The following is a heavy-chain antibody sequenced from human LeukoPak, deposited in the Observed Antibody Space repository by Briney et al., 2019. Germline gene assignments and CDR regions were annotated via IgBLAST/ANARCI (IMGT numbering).Heavy chain of an antibody. D-gene: IGHD6-19*01. J-gene: IGHJ6*02. CDR3: ARDQYSSGFAYYYYYGMDV. CDR2: IKQDGSEK. V-gene: IGHV3-7*01. Sequence: GGSLRLSCAASGFTFSSHWMSWVRQAPGKGLEWVTNIKQDGSEKYYVDSVKGRFTISRDNAKNSLYLQMNSLRAEDTAVYYCARDQYSSGFAYYYYYGMDVWGQGTTVTVSS. CDR1: GFTFSSHW.